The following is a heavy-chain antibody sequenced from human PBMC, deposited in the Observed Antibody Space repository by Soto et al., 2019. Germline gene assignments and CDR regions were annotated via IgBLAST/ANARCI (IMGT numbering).Heavy chain of an antibody. CDR1: TLTLSSNW. V-gene: IGHV3-7*01. CDR3: AKGVLIVVVPDGVPLRLLPYYYYMDA. J-gene: IGHJ6*03. Sequence: GGSLRLSCVASTLTLSSNWMSWVRQAPGKGLEWVATIKEDGSEKFYVDSVKGRFSISRDNAKNSVYLQMNSLRAEDTAVYYCAKGVLIVVVPDGVPLRLLPYYYYMDAWGEGTTVTVSS. D-gene: IGHD2-2*01. CDR2: IKEDGSEK.